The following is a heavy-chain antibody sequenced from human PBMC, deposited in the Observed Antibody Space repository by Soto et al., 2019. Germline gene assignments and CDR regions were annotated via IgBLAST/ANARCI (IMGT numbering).Heavy chain of an antibody. CDR1: GGSISSSSYY. CDR3: ARHYCSSTSCYHDLDY. D-gene: IGHD2-2*01. Sequence: PSETLSLTCTVSGGSISSSSYYWGWIRQPPGKGLEWIGGIYYSGSTYYNPSLKSRVTISVDTSKNQFSLKLSSVTAADTAVYYCARHYCSSTSCYHDLDYWGQGTLVTVSS. J-gene: IGHJ4*02. CDR2: IYYSGST. V-gene: IGHV4-39*01.